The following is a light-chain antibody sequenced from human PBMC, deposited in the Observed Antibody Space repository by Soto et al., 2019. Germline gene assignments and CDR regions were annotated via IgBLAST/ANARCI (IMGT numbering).Light chain of an antibody. V-gene: IGKV3-15*01. J-gene: IGKJ5*01. Sequence: ELVITQXPCTLSXXXXXXAXXXFXXSQSVDGYLAWYQQRPGQAPRLLIYGASTRATGVTARFRGGGSGTEFTLTISSLQSEDPAVYYCQQYHKWPPITFGQGTRLEI. CDR2: GAS. CDR1: QSVDGY. CDR3: QQYHKWPPIT.